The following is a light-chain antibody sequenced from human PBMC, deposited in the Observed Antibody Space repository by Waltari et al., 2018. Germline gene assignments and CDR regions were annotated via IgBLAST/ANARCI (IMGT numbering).Light chain of an antibody. CDR1: SSHVGGYNY. J-gene: IGLJ3*02. V-gene: IGLV2-14*01. Sequence: QSALTQPASVSGPPGQSITISCTGTSSHVGGYNYSSWYQQHPGKVPKLLIFDVSNRPSGVSNRFSGSKSGNTASLTISGLQAEDESDYYCCSFTSRSTWVFGGGTKLTVL. CDR3: CSFTSRSTWV. CDR2: DVS.